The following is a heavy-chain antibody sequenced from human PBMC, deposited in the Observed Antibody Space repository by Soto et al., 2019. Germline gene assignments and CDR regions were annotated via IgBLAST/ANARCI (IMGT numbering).Heavy chain of an antibody. CDR2: IVPTVDTS. Sequence: QVQLVQSGAEVRQPASSVKVSCKTSGATFSSYAITWVRQAPGQGLEWMGGIVPTVDTSTYAQKFQGRVTITADKFTNTVDRELSSLRSDDTAVYYCVRVVAIPGYPDNWGQGTLVTVSS. D-gene: IGHD5-12*01. CDR3: VRVVAIPGYPDN. J-gene: IGHJ4*02. CDR1: GATFSSYA. V-gene: IGHV1-69*14.